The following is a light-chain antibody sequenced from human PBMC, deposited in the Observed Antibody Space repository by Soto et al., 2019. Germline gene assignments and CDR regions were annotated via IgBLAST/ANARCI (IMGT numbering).Light chain of an antibody. CDR1: RSSIGSNT. CDR3: AAWDASLGGFYV. J-gene: IGLJ1*01. CDR2: RNN. Sequence: QSVLTQPPSASGTPGQRVTISCSGSRSSIGSNTVNWYQHLPGMAPKLLIYRNNHRPSGVPDRFSASKAGASASLAISGLQSEDEGDYYCAAWDASLGGFYVFGSGPKVTGL. V-gene: IGLV1-44*01.